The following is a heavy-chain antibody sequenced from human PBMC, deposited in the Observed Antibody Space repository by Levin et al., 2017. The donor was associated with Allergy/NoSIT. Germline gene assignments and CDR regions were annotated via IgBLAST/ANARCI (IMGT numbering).Heavy chain of an antibody. D-gene: IGHD5-18*01. CDR3: ARAPGDTAMVRYRWFDP. CDR2: MNPNSGNT. V-gene: IGHV1-8*01. CDR1: GYTFTSYD. Sequence: ASVKVSCKASGYTFTSYDINWVRQATGQGLEWMGWMNPNSGNTGYAQKFQGRVTMTRNTSISTAYMELSSLRSEDTAVYYCARAPGDTAMVRYRWFDPWGQGTLVTVSS. J-gene: IGHJ5*02.